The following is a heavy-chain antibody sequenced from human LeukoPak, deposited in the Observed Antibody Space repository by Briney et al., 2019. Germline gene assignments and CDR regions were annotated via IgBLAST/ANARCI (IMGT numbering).Heavy chain of an antibody. CDR1: GFTFSSYG. CDR2: IRYDGNYK. J-gene: IGHJ4*02. V-gene: IGHV3-30*02. D-gene: IGHD3-9*01. Sequence: PGGSLRLSCVASGFTFSSYGMHWVRQAPGKGLEWVAFIRYDGNYKFDAESVKGRFTISRDNSKNTVFLQMNSPRVEDTAVYYCARAQTGDYWGQGTLVTVSS. CDR3: ARAQTGDY.